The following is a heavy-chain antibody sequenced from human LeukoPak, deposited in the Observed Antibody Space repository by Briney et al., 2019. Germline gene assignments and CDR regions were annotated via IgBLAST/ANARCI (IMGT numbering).Heavy chain of an antibody. CDR2: ITTYNGDT. Sequence: ASVKVSCKASGYTFTNYGFSWVRQAPGQGLEWMGWITTYNGDTNYAQKLQGRVTMTTVTSTSTAYMELRSLGSDDTAVYYCARRMNSGSYYPSYYFDYCGQGTLVTVSS. J-gene: IGHJ4*02. CDR3: ARRMNSGSYYPSYYFDY. V-gene: IGHV1-18*01. D-gene: IGHD3-10*01. CDR1: GYTFTNYG.